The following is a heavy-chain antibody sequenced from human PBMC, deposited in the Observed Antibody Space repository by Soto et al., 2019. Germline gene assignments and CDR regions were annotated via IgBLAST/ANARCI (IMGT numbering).Heavy chain of an antibody. CDR3: ARDRLSSFVNYYYYYGMDV. CDR2: ISYDGSNK. D-gene: IGHD6-6*01. J-gene: IGHJ6*02. Sequence: PGGPLRLSCAASGFTFSSYAMHWVRQAPGKGLEWVAVISYDGSNKYYADSVKGRFTISRDNSKNTLYLQMNSLRAEDTAVYYCARDRLSSFVNYYYYYGMDVWGQGTTVTVSS. CDR1: GFTFSSYA. V-gene: IGHV3-30-3*01.